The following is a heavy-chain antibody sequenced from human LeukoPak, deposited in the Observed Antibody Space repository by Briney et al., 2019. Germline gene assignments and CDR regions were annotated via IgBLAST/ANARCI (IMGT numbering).Heavy chain of an antibody. CDR1: GYTFTGYY. J-gene: IGHJ4*02. CDR3: ARKLYDSSRYGQTYYFDN. D-gene: IGHD3-22*01. V-gene: IGHV1-18*04. CDR2: ISPYNGNT. Sequence: GASVKVSCKASGYTFTGYYMHWVRQAPGQGLEWMGWISPYNGNTDHAQKFQGRVTMTTDTFTNTAYMDLRSLRSDDTAVYYCARKLYDSSRYGQTYYFDNWGQGTLVTVSS.